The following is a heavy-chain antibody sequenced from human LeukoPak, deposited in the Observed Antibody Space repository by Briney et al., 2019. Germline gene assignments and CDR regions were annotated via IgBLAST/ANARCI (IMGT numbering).Heavy chain of an antibody. CDR2: ISAYNGNT. CDR1: GYTFTSYG. J-gene: IGHJ1*01. Sequence: GASVKVSCKASGYTFTSYGISWVRQAPGQGLEWMGWISAYNGNTNYAQKLQGRVTMTTDTSTSTAYMELRSLRSDDTAVYYCARARGIAAPVSPASEYFQHWGQGTLVTVSS. D-gene: IGHD2-21*01. V-gene: IGHV1-18*01. CDR3: ARARGIAAPVSPASEYFQH.